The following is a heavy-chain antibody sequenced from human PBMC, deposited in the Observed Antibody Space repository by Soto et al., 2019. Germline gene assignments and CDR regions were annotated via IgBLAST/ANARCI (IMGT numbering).Heavy chain of an antibody. CDR1: GFTFSSYG. Sequence: QVQLVESGGGVVQPGRSLRLSCAASGFTFSSYGMHWVRQAPGKGLEWVAVISYDGSNKYYADSVKGRFTISRDNSKNTLYLQMNSLRAADTAVYYCAKDTCGGDCPFQHWGQGTLVTVSS. CDR2: ISYDGSNK. CDR3: AKDTCGGDCPFQH. J-gene: IGHJ1*01. D-gene: IGHD2-21*02. V-gene: IGHV3-30*18.